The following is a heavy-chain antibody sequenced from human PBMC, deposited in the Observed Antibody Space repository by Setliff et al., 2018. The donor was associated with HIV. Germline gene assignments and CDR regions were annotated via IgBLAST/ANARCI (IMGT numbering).Heavy chain of an antibody. V-gene: IGHV4-39*07. CDR3: ARSSSVASDY. Sequence: SETLSLTCTVSGDSISRRIYYWGWIRQPPGKGLEWIGHIYYSGSTNYNPSLKSRVTLSVDTSKNQFSLKMNSVTAADTAVYYCARSSSVASDYWGPGTLVTVSS. CDR2: IYYSGST. CDR1: GDSISRRIYY. J-gene: IGHJ4*02. D-gene: IGHD6-19*01.